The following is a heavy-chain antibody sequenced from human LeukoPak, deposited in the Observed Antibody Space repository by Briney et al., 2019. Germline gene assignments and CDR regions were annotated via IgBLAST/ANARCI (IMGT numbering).Heavy chain of an antibody. V-gene: IGHV4-34*01. CDR1: GGSISGYY. CDR2: INHSGST. J-gene: IGHJ6*02. CDR3: ARAKSGYSYGHYYYYYGMDV. D-gene: IGHD5-18*01. Sequence: PSETLSLTCTVSGGSISGYYWSWIRRPPGKGLEWIGEINHSGSTNYNPSLKSRVTISVDTSKNQFSLKLSSVTAADTAVYYCARAKSGYSYGHYYYYYGMDVWGQGTTVTVSS.